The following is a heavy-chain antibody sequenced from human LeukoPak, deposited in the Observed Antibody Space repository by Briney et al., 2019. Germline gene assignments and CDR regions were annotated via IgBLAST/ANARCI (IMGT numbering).Heavy chain of an antibody. CDR3: ARDQAYYYDSSGPPLDY. CDR2: INHSGST. J-gene: IGHJ4*02. V-gene: IGHV4-34*01. CDR1: GGSISSYY. D-gene: IGHD3-22*01. Sequence: SETLSLTCTVSGGSISSYYWSWIRQPPGKGLEWIGEINHSGSTNYNPSLKSRVTISVDTSKNQFSLKLSSVTAADTAVYYCARDQAYYYDSSGPPLDYWGQGTLVTVSS.